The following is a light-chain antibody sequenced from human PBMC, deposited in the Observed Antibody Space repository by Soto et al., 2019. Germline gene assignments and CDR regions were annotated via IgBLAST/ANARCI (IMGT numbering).Light chain of an antibody. CDR2: EVS. J-gene: IGLJ3*02. CDR3: QAYDYSLTASV. Sequence: QSVLTQPASVSGSPGQSITISCTGTSSDVGSYNYVSWYQQHPGKAPKLMIYEVSDRPSGISSRFSGSKSGNTASLTISGLQTEDEADYYCQAYDYSLTASVFGGGTKVTVL. CDR1: SSDVGSYNY. V-gene: IGLV2-14*01.